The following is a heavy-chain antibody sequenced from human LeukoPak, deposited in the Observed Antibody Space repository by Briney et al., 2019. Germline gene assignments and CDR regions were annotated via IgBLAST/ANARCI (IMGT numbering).Heavy chain of an antibody. Sequence: GGSLRLSCAASGFTVSSNYMSWVRQAPGKGLEWVSVIYSGGSAYYADSVKGRFTISRDNSKNTLYLQMNSLRAEDTAVYYCARTRYCSGGSCFDYWGQGTLVTVSS. CDR3: ARTRYCSGGSCFDY. CDR2: IYSGGSA. V-gene: IGHV3-66*01. CDR1: GFTVSSNY. J-gene: IGHJ4*02. D-gene: IGHD2-15*01.